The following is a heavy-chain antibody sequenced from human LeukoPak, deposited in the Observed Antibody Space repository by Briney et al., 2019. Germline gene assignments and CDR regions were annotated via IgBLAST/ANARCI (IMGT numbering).Heavy chain of an antibody. J-gene: IGHJ4*02. CDR2: INSDGSGT. Sequence: GGSLRLSCAASGFTFSSYSMNWVRQAPGKGLVWVSRINSDGSGTNYADCVKGRFTISRDNAKNTLYLQMNSLRAEDTAVYYCAREGRAIAAAGPFDYWGQGTLVTVSS. CDR1: GFTFSSYS. CDR3: AREGRAIAAAGPFDY. D-gene: IGHD6-13*01. V-gene: IGHV3-74*01.